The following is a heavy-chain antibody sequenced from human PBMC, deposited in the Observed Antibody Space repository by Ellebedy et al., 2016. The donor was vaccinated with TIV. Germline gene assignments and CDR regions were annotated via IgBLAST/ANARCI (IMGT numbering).Heavy chain of an antibody. V-gene: IGHV1-69*13. CDR1: GYTFSSYA. D-gene: IGHD2-2*01. CDR2: IIPIFGTA. Sequence: SVKVSXXTSGYTFSSYAISWVRQAPGQGLEWMGGIIPIFGTANYAQKFQGRVTITADESTSTAYMELSSLRSEDTAVYYCARAPNYQLLLIGRPPYYYYYGMDVWGQGTTVTVSS. CDR3: ARAPNYQLLLIGRPPYYYYYGMDV. J-gene: IGHJ6*02.